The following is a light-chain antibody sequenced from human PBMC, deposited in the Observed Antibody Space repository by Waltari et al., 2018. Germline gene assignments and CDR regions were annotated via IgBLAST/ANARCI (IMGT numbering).Light chain of an antibody. CDR2: DAA. CDR1: QSLTKRY. Sequence: VLTQSPGTLSLSPGESATLSCRSSQSLTKRYLAWYQQKPGQAPRPVIYDAASRAASILDSCIGSGSGTDFTLTISRLEPEEFAVYYCQQYGSSIMYTFGQGTKLEIK. CDR3: QQYGSSIMYT. V-gene: IGKV3-20*01. J-gene: IGKJ2*01.